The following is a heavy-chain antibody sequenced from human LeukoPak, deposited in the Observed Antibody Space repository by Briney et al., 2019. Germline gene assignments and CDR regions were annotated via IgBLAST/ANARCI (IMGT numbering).Heavy chain of an antibody. CDR3: ARAAAAAGTYNWFDP. V-gene: IGHV1-2*02. CDR2: INPNSGGT. J-gene: IGHJ5*02. CDR1: GYTFTGYY. D-gene: IGHD6-13*01. Sequence: ASVKVSCKASGYTFTGYYMHLVRQAPGQGLEWMGWINPNSGGTNYAQKFQGRVTMTRDTSISTAYMELSRLRSDDTAVYYCARAAAAAGTYNWFDPWGQGTLVTVSS.